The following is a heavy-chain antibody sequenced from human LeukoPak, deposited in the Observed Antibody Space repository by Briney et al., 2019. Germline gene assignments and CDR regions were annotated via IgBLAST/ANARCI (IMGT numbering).Heavy chain of an antibody. CDR2: IYYSGST. D-gene: IGHD3-22*01. J-gene: IGHJ5*02. Sequence: SETLSLTCTVSRGSISSYYWSWIRQPPGKGLEWIGYIYYSGSTNYNPSLKSRVTISVDTSKNQFSLKLSSVTAADTAVYYCARGGSSGYYAWFDPWGQGTLVTVSP. CDR1: RGSISSYY. V-gene: IGHV4-59*01. CDR3: ARGGSSGYYAWFDP.